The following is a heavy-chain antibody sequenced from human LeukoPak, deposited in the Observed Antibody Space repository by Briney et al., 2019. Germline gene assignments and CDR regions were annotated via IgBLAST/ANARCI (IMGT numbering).Heavy chain of an antibody. V-gene: IGHV3-7*03. CDR1: GFIFSSYW. CDR2: INHNGNVN. CDR3: ARGGGLDV. D-gene: IGHD3-16*01. J-gene: IGHJ6*02. Sequence: GGSLRLSCATSGFIFSSYWMNWARQAPGKGLEWVASINHNGNVNYYVDSVRGRFTISRDNAKNSLYLQMSNLRAEDTAVYFCARGGGLDVWGQGATVTVSS.